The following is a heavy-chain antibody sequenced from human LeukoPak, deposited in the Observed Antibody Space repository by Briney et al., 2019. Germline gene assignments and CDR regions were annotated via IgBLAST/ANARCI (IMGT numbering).Heavy chain of an antibody. V-gene: IGHV3-21*01. CDR2: ISSSGVYI. Sequence: GGSLRLSCAASGFTFSSYRMNWVRQAPGKGLEWVSSISSSGVYIYYADSLKGRFTISRDNAKDSLYLQMNSLRAEDTAVYYCARSLGSCSTTTCYDNWFDPWGQGTVVTVSS. J-gene: IGHJ5*02. CDR3: ARSLGSCSTTTCYDNWFDP. D-gene: IGHD2-2*01. CDR1: GFTFSSYR.